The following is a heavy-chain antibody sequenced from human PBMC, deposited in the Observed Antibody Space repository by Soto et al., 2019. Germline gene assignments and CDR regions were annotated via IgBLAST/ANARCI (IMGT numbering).Heavy chain of an antibody. CDR3: ARDRRYDFWSGYYRTPKYYYYGMDV. J-gene: IGHJ6*02. CDR2: ISSSSSYI. CDR1: GFTFSSYI. Sequence: GGSLRLSWAASGFTFSSYIMNWVRQAPGKGLEWVSSISSSSSYIYYADSVKGRFTISRDNAKNSLYLQMNSLRAEDTAVYYCARDRRYDFWSGYYRTPKYYYYGMDVWGQGTTVTVS. V-gene: IGHV3-21*01. D-gene: IGHD3-3*01.